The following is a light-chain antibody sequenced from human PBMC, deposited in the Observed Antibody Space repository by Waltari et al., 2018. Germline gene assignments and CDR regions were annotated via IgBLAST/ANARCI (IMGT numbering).Light chain of an antibody. Sequence: EIVLTQSPDPVVLSPGSRPPPSCWASPSVSGKYFAWYQQKPGQAPRLLIYSRSRRAAGIPDRFSASGSGTDFTLTISRLEPEDFAVYYCQQYGNPLYSFGQGTKLEIK. CDR3: QQYGNPLYS. V-gene: IGKV3-20*01. CDR2: SRS. CDR1: PSVSGKY. J-gene: IGKJ2*03.